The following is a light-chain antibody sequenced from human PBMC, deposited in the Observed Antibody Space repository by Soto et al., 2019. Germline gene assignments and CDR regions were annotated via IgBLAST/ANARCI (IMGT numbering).Light chain of an antibody. Sequence: EIALTQSPGTLSLSPGERATLSCRASQSVSNNYLAWYQQKPGQAPRLLIYGASNRATGIPDRFSGSGSGTDVTLTISRLEPEDFAVYYCQQYGSSGTFGQGTKVDIK. CDR2: GAS. V-gene: IGKV3-20*01. CDR1: QSVSNNY. CDR3: QQYGSSGT. J-gene: IGKJ1*01.